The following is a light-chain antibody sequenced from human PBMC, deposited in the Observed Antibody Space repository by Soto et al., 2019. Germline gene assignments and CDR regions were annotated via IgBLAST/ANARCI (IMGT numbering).Light chain of an antibody. J-gene: IGLJ2*01. CDR2: SNN. CDR3: ASWDDSLSGVV. Sequence: QSVLTQPPSASGTPGQRVTISCSGSSSNIGSNFVYWHQQLPRTAPKLLIYSNNQRLSGVPDRFSGSTSGTSASLAISGLRSEDEADYYCASWDDSLSGVVFGGGTKLTVL. CDR1: SSNIGSNF. V-gene: IGLV1-47*02.